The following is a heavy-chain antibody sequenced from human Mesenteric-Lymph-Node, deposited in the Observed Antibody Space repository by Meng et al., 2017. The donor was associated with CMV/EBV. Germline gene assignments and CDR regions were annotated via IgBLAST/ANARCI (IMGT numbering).Heavy chain of an antibody. D-gene: IGHD2-21*01. V-gene: IGHV4-61*03. CDR1: GSSVSSGSSF. CDR3: ARDLAYCGGDCFSV. J-gene: IGHJ4*02. CDR2: IYYRGST. Sequence: GSLRLSCTVSGSSVSSGSSFWSWIRQPPGKGLEWIGDIYYRGSTNYNPSLKSRVTISVDTSMTHVSLQLISVTAADTAVYYCARDLAYCGGDCFSVWGQGALVTVSS.